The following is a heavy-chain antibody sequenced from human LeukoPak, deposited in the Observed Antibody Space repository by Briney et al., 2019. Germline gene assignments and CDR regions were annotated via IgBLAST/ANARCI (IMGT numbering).Heavy chain of an antibody. CDR2: LSTSPR. CDR1: GFTITNYA. D-gene: IGHD3-22*01. CDR3: ARGEVAVQYYFES. J-gene: IGHJ4*02. V-gene: IGHV3-23*01. Sequence: GGSLRLSCAASGFTITNYAMSWVRQGPGKGLEWVSGLSTSPRYADSVRGRFTVSRDHSTNTLYLQMNRLRAEDTAVYYCARGEVAVQYYFESWGQGTLVTASS.